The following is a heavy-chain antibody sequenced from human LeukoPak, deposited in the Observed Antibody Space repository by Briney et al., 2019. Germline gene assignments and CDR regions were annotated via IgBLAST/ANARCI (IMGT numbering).Heavy chain of an antibody. Sequence: ASVKVSCKASGYTFTGYYILWVRQAPGQGLEWMGWINPKSGGTNYAQGFQGRVTMTRDTSISTAYMELSWLRSDDTAVYYCARDFNGYSYGFDYWGQGTLVTVSS. V-gene: IGHV1-2*02. D-gene: IGHD5-18*01. CDR1: GYTFTGYY. CDR2: INPKSGGT. J-gene: IGHJ4*02. CDR3: ARDFNGYSYGFDY.